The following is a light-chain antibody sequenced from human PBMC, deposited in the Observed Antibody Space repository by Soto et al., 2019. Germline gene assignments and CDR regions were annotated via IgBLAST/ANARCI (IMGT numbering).Light chain of an antibody. Sequence: EVVLTQYPGTLSLSPGERATLSCRTSQSISTTHLAWYQQKPGQAPRLLMSGTSSRAAGIPDRFSGSGSGTDFTLSISRLEPEDFAVYYCQHYGSSPPFTFGPGTKVDVK. CDR3: QHYGSSPPFT. CDR1: QSISTTH. J-gene: IGKJ3*01. V-gene: IGKV3-20*01. CDR2: GTS.